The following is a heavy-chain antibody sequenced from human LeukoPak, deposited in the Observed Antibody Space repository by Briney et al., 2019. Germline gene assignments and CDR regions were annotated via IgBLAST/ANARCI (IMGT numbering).Heavy chain of an antibody. V-gene: IGHV3-53*01. J-gene: IGHJ4*02. CDR3: ARRAGDYSHPYDY. CDR2: IYSGGDT. CDR1: GFTFSSYW. Sequence: PGGSLRLSCAASGFTFSSYWMHWVRQAPGKGLEWVSFIYSGGDTYYADSVKGRFTISRDNSKNTFHLQMNSLRAEDTAVYYCARRAGDYSHPYDYWGQGTLVTVSS. D-gene: IGHD3-22*01.